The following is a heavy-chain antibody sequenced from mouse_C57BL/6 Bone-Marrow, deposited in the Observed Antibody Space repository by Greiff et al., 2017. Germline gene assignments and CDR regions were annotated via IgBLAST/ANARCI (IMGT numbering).Heavy chain of an antibody. V-gene: IGHV1-75*01. CDR3: ARQLRPTWFAY. Sequence: QVQLQQSGPELVKPGASVKISCKASGYTFTDYYINWVKQRPGQGLEWIGWIFPGSGSTYYNEKFKGKATLTVDKSSSTAYMWLSSLTSEDSAVYFCARQLRPTWFAYWGQGTLVTVSA. CDR1: GYTFTDYY. CDR2: IFPGSGST. J-gene: IGHJ3*01. D-gene: IGHD3-2*02.